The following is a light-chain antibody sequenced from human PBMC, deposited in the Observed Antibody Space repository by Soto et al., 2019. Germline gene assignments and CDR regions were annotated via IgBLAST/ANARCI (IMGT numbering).Light chain of an antibody. J-gene: IGKJ5*01. Sequence: DIQMTQSPSTLSASAGDRVTITCRASQSINRWLAWYQQKPGKAPKLLINDASSLESGVPSRFSGGGSGTEFTLTISSLQPDDFATYYCQQFHSFPITFGQGTRLDVK. CDR3: QQFHSFPIT. CDR1: QSINRW. CDR2: DAS. V-gene: IGKV1-5*01.